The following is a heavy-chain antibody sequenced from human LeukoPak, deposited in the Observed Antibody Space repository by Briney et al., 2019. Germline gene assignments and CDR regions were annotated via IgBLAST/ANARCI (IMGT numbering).Heavy chain of an antibody. D-gene: IGHD1-26*01. J-gene: IGHJ3*02. CDR2: IIPILGIA. V-gene: IGHV1-69*04. CDR1: GGTFSSYA. CDR3: ARSYYSGSYVDAFDI. Sequence: GASVKVSCKASGGTFSSYAISWVRQAPGQGLEWMGRIIPILGIANYAQKFQGRVTITADKSTSTAYMELSSLRSEDTAVYYCARSYYSGSYVDAFDIWGQGTMVTVSS.